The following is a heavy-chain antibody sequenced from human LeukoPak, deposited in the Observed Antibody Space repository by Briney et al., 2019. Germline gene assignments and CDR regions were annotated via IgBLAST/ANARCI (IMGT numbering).Heavy chain of an antibody. V-gene: IGHV4-38-2*02. D-gene: IGHD4-11*01. Sequence: SETLSLTCTVSGYSISSGYYWGWIRQPPGKGLEWIGSIYHSGSTYYNPSLKSRVTISVDTSKNQFSLKLSSVTAADTAVYYCARGLTVTYYFDYWGQGTLVTVSS. J-gene: IGHJ4*02. CDR3: ARGLTVTYYFDY. CDR2: IYHSGST. CDR1: GYSISSGYY.